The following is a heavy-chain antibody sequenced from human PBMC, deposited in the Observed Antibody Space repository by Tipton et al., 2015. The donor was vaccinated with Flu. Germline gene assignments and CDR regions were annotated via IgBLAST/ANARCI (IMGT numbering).Heavy chain of an antibody. Sequence: SLRLSCVASGFSVGGNFMSWVRQAPGKGVEWVSISHSGGNAFYADSVRGRYIISRDNSKNTVYLQMNSLRAEYTAVYYCAKGGTGTGSDAFEIWGQGTMVTVSS. V-gene: IGHV3-53*01. CDR2: SHSGGNA. J-gene: IGHJ3*02. D-gene: IGHD1-1*01. CDR1: GFSVGGNF. CDR3: AKGGTGTGSDAFEI.